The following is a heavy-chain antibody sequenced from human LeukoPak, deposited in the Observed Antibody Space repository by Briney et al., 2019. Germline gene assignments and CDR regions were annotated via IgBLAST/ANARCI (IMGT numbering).Heavy chain of an antibody. CDR2: ISGSGGST. CDR3: AKGSRGSYYGFDY. Sequence: GGSLRLSCAASGFTFSSYSMNWVRQAPGKGLEWVSAISGSGGSTYYADSVKGRFTISRDNSKNTLYLQMNSLRAEDTAVYYCAKGSRGSYYGFDYWGQGTLVTVSS. CDR1: GFTFSSYS. J-gene: IGHJ4*02. D-gene: IGHD1-26*01. V-gene: IGHV3-23*01.